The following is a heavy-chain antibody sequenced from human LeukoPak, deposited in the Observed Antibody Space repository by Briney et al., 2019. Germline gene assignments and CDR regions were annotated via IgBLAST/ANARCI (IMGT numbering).Heavy chain of an antibody. CDR2: ICSSGSSR. J-gene: IGHJ4*02. D-gene: IGHD3-10*01. V-gene: IGHV3-48*03. CDR1: GFTFSSYE. CDR3: ATQGRAVVREV. Sequence: GGCLRLSCAASGFTFSSYEMNWVRQAPGKGLEWVSYICSSGSSRYYADSVKGRFTISRDNAKNSLYLHMNSLRAEDTAVYFCATQGRAVVREVWGQGTLVTVSS.